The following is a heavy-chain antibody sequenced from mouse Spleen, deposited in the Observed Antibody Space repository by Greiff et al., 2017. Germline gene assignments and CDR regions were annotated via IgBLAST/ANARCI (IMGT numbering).Heavy chain of an antibody. CDR3: TRPGPFDY. CDR1: GYTFTSYW. V-gene: IGHV1S127*01. Sequence: VQLQQPGAELVKPGASVKMSCKASGYTFTSYWMHWVKQRPGQGLEWIGVIDPSDSYTSYNQKFKGKATLTVDTSSSTAYMQLSSLTSEDSAVYYCTRPGPFDYWGQGTTLTVSS. CDR2: IDPSDSYT. D-gene: IGHD3-3*01. J-gene: IGHJ2*01.